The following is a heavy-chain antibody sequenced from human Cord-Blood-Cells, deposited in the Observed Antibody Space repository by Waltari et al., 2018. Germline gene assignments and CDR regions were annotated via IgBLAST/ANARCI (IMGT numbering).Heavy chain of an antibody. CDR1: GGSISSYY. CDR2: IYYSGST. J-gene: IGHJ3*02. CDR3: ARLGYCSGGSCYTHGAFDI. Sequence: QVQLQESGPGLVKPSETLSLTCTVSGGSISSYYWSWIRQLPGKGLEWIGYIYYSGSTNYNPSLKSRVTISVDTSKNQFSLKLSSVTAADTAVYYCARLGYCSGGSCYTHGAFDIWGQGTMVTVSS. D-gene: IGHD2-15*01. V-gene: IGHV4-59*08.